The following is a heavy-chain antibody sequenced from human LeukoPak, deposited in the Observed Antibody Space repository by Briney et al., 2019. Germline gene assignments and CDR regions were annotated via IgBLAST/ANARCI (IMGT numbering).Heavy chain of an antibody. CDR3: ARGMVATGFDY. CDR1: GGTFSSYA. J-gene: IGHJ4*02. Sequence: SVKVSCKASGGTFSSYAISWERQAPGQGLEWMGRIIPILGIANYAQKFQGRVTITADKSTSTAYMELSSLRSEDTAVYYCARGMVATGFDYWGQGTLVTVSS. CDR2: IIPILGIA. D-gene: IGHD5-12*01. V-gene: IGHV1-69*04.